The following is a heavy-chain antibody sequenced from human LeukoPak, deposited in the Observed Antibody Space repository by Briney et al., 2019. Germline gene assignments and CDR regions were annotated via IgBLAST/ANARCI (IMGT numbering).Heavy chain of an antibody. Sequence: ASVKVSCKASGYTFTSYAMNWVRQAPGQGLEWMGWINPNSGGTNYAQKFQGRVTMTRDTSISTAYMELSRLRSDDTAVYYCARVYCGGDCYSTFILYYFDYWGQGTLVTVSS. V-gene: IGHV1-2*02. CDR3: ARVYCGGDCYSTFILYYFDY. CDR2: INPNSGGT. CDR1: GYTFTSYA. D-gene: IGHD2-21*02. J-gene: IGHJ4*02.